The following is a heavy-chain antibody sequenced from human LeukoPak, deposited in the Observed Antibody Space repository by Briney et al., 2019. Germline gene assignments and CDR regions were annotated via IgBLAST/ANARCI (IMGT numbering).Heavy chain of an antibody. V-gene: IGHV3-53*01. CDR3: AKKYSSGFFDY. Sequence: GGSLRLSCAASGLTVSTSYMSWVRQSPGKGLEWVSLIYRGGNTFYADSVKGRFTISRDNSENTLYLQMNSLRAEDTAVYCCAKKYSSGFFDYWGQGTLVTVSS. J-gene: IGHJ4*02. D-gene: IGHD6-19*01. CDR2: IYRGGNT. CDR1: GLTVSTSY.